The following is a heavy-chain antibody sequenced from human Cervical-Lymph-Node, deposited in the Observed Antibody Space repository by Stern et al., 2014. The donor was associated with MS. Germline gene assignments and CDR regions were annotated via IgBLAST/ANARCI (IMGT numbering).Heavy chain of an antibody. Sequence: EVQLVESGGGLVQPGRSLRLSCAASGFTFDDYAMHWVRQAPGKGLEWVSGISWNSGSIGYADSVKGRFTISRDNAKNSLYLQMNSLRAEDTALYYCAKGPLLKYSSSHFDYWGQGTLVTVSS. D-gene: IGHD6-6*01. CDR3: AKGPLLKYSSSHFDY. V-gene: IGHV3-9*01. CDR2: ISWNSGSI. J-gene: IGHJ4*02. CDR1: GFTFDDYA.